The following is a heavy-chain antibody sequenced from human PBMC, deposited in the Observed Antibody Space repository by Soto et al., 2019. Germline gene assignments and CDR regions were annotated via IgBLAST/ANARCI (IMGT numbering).Heavy chain of an antibody. J-gene: IGHJ4*02. CDR2: ISSSSSYI. D-gene: IGHD7-27*01. CDR3: ARDERTGDSVANFDY. V-gene: IGHV3-21*01. CDR1: GFTFSSYS. Sequence: GGSLRLSCAASGFTFSSYSMNWVRQAPGKGLEWVSSISSSSSYIYYADSVKGRFTISRDNAKNSLYLQMNSLRAEDTAVYYCARDERTGDSVANFDYWGQGTLVTVSS.